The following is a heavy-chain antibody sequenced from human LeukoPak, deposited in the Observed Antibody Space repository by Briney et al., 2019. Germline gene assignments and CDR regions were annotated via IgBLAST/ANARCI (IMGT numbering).Heavy chain of an antibody. CDR1: GYTFTNYG. CDR3: ARGSRGWSYFFNY. CDR2: ISAYNGNT. J-gene: IGHJ4*02. Sequence: ASVKVSCKASGYTFTNYGISWVRQDPGQGLEWLGWISAYNGNTNYTQKLQGRVTMTTDTSTSTAYMELRSLRSDDTAVYYCARGSRGWSYFFNYWGQGTLVTVSS. D-gene: IGHD6-19*01. V-gene: IGHV1-18*01.